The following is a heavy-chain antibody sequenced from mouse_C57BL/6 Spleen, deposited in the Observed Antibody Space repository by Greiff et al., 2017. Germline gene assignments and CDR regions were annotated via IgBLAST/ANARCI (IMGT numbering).Heavy chain of an antibody. Sequence: EVQVVESGGGLVKPGGSLKLSCAASGFTFSSYAMSWVRQTPEKRLEWVATISDGGSYTYYPDNVKGRFTISRDNAKNNLYLQMSHLKSEDTAMYYCASLTGTYYFDYWGQGTTLTVSS. V-gene: IGHV5-4*01. J-gene: IGHJ2*01. CDR1: GFTFSSYA. D-gene: IGHD4-1*01. CDR3: ASLTGTYYFDY. CDR2: ISDGGSYT.